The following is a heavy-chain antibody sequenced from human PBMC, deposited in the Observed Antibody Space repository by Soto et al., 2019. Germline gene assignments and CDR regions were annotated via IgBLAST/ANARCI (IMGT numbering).Heavy chain of an antibody. D-gene: IGHD2-2*01. CDR3: ARCRDAFGFDS. CDR2: IHYRGST. Sequence: QVQLQESGPGLVEPSQTLSLTCSVSGGFISRGGYYWSWIRQFPGKGLGWIGYIHYRGSTYYNPSLKSRGSISVDMSKNQLSLNLTSVTAADTAVYYCARCRDAFGFDSWGQGTLVTVSS. J-gene: IGHJ4*02. CDR1: GGFISRGGYY. V-gene: IGHV4-31*03.